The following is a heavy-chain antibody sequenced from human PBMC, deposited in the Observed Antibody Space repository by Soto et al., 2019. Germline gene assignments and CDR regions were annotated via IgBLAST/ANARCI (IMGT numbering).Heavy chain of an antibody. V-gene: IGHV1-69*02. J-gene: IGHJ5*02. CDR3: AGGEDGDYGNNWFDP. CDR2: IIPILGIA. CDR1: GGTFSSYT. Sequence: QVQLVQSGAEVKKPGSSVKVSCKASGGTFSSYTISWVRQAPGQGLEWMGRIIPILGIANYAQKFQGRVTITADKSTSTAYMELSSLRSEDTAVYYCAGGEDGDYGNNWFDPWGQGTLVTVSS. D-gene: IGHD4-17*01.